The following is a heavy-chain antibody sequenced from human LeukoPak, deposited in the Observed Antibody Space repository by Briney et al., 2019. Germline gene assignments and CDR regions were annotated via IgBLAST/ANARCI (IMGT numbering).Heavy chain of an antibody. CDR3: ARDRDYYDSSGYAY. CDR1: GYTFTSYA. V-gene: IGHV1-18*01. CDR2: ISSYNDNT. D-gene: IGHD3-22*01. Sequence: ASVKVSCTASGYTFTSYAISWVRQAPGQGLEWMGWISSYNDNTNYAQTLHGRVTMTTDTSTSTAYMELRSLRSDDTAVYYCARDRDYYDSSGYAYWGQGTLVTVSS. J-gene: IGHJ4*02.